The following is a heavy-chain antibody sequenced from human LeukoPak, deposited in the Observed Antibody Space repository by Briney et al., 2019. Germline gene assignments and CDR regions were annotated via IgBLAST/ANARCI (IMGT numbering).Heavy chain of an antibody. J-gene: IGHJ4*02. Sequence: GGSLRLSCAASGFTVSSNYMSWVRQTPVKGLEWVSVIYSGGGTYYADSVKGRFTISRDSSKNTLYLQMNSLRAEDTAVYYCASRGSRYYFDYWGQGTLVTVSS. V-gene: IGHV3-66*01. CDR3: ASRGSRYYFDY. D-gene: IGHD6-13*01. CDR2: IYSGGGT. CDR1: GFTVSSNY.